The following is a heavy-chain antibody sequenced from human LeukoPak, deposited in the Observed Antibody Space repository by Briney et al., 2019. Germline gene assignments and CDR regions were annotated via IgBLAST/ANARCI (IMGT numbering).Heavy chain of an antibody. D-gene: IGHD6-6*01. V-gene: IGHV4-59*05. Sequence: SETLSLTCTVSGGSISSYYWSWIRQPPGKGLEWIGSIYYSGSTYYNPSLKSRVTISVDTSKNQFSLKLSSVTAADTAVYYCARQGSSIAAEGWFDPWGQGTLVTVSS. CDR2: IYYSGST. J-gene: IGHJ5*02. CDR3: ARQGSSIAAEGWFDP. CDR1: GGSISSYY.